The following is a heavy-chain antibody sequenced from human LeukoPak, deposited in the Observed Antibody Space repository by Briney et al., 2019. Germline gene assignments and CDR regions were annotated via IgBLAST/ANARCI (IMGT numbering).Heavy chain of an antibody. V-gene: IGHV3-23*01. CDR2: ISGSGGST. J-gene: IGHJ4*02. CDR3: AKDEGYCSSTSCLDFDY. Sequence: PGGSLRLSCAASGFTFSSYAMSWVRQAPGKGLEWVSAISGSGGSTYYADSVKGRFTISRDNSKSTLYLQVNSLRAEDTAVYYCAKDEGYCSSTSCLDFDYWGQGTLVTVSS. D-gene: IGHD2-2*01. CDR1: GFTFSSYA.